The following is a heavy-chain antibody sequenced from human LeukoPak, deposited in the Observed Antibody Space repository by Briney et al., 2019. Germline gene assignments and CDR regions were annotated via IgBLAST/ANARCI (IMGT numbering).Heavy chain of an antibody. V-gene: IGHV1-18*01. Sequence: ASVTVSFKASVYTFTIYGISWVRQARGQGGEGVGWISAYNGTTNYAQKLQRRVTMTTDTSTSTAYMELRSLRSDDTAVYYCARAYLVVVAAKDFDYWGQGTLVTVSS. J-gene: IGHJ4*02. D-gene: IGHD2-15*01. CDR3: ARAYLVVVAAKDFDY. CDR1: VYTFTIYG. CDR2: ISAYNGTT.